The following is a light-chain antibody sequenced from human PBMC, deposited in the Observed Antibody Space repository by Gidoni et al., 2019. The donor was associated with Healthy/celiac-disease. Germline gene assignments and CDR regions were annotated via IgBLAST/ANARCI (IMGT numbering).Light chain of an antibody. CDR2: GAS. V-gene: IGKV3-15*01. Sequence: EIVMTQSPATLSVSPGERATLSCRASQSVSSNLAWYQQKPVQAPRLLIYGASTRATGIPARFSGSGSGREFTLTISSLQSEDFAVYYCQQYNNWPPWTFGQGTKVEIK. CDR1: QSVSSN. CDR3: QQYNNWPPWT. J-gene: IGKJ1*01.